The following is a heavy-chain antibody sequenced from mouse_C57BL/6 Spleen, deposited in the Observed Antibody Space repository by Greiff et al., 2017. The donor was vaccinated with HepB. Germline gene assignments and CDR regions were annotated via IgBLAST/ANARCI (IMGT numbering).Heavy chain of an antibody. V-gene: IGHV1-63*01. CDR2: IYPGGGYT. Sequence: VQLQQSGAELVRPGTSVKMSCKASGYTFTNYWIGWAKQRPGHGLEWIGDIYPGGGYTNYNEKFKGKATLTADKSSSTADMQFSSLTSEDSAIYYCARRDGNYAWFAYWGQGTLVTVSA. CDR3: ARRDGNYAWFAY. J-gene: IGHJ3*01. D-gene: IGHD2-1*01. CDR1: GYTFTNYW.